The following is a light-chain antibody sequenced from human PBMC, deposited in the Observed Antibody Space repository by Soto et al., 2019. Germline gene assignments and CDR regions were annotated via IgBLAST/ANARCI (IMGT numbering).Light chain of an antibody. J-gene: IGKJ2*01. CDR3: QQYNNWPPYT. CDR1: QRFSSN. V-gene: IGKV3-15*01. CDR2: GAS. Sequence: EIVMTQSPATLSVSPGERATLSCRASQRFSSNLAWYQQKPGQAPRVLIYGASTRATGIPARFSGSGSGTEFTLTISSLQSADFAVYYCQQYNNWPPYTFGQGTKLEIK.